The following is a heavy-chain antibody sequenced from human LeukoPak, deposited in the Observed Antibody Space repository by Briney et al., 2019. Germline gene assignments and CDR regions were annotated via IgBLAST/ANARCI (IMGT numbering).Heavy chain of an antibody. J-gene: IGHJ4*02. V-gene: IGHV3-23*01. D-gene: IGHD3-10*01. Sequence: TGGSLRLSCAASGFTFSSYSMNWVRQAPGKGLEWVSGISGSGGSTYYADSVKGRFTISRDNSKNTLYLQMNSLRAEDTAVYYCAKSRGSGLFDYWGQGTLVTVAS. CDR1: GFTFSSYS. CDR3: AKSRGSGLFDY. CDR2: ISGSGGST.